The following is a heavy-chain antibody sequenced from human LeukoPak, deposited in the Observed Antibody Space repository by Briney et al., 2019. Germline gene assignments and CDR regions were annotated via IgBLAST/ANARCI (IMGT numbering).Heavy chain of an antibody. Sequence: GGSLRLSCAASGFTFSSYAMHWVRQAPGKGLEWVALISYDGGNKYYADSVKGRFTISRDNSKNALYLQMNSLRVEDTAVYYCAIDPNWGTHSWGQGVLVTVSS. CDR1: GFTFSSYA. CDR3: AIDPNWGTHS. J-gene: IGHJ4*02. CDR2: ISYDGGNK. V-gene: IGHV3-30-3*01. D-gene: IGHD7-27*01.